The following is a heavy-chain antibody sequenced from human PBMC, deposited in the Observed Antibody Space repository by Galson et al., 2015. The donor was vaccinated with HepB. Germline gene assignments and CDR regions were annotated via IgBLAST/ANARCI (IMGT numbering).Heavy chain of an antibody. Sequence: SVKVSCKASGYTFTSYGISWVRQAPGQGLEWMGWISAYDGNTNYAQKLQGRVTMTTDTSTSTAYMELRSLRSDDTAVYYCASGPGYGGNSGLDAFDIWGQGTMVTVSS. J-gene: IGHJ3*02. CDR2: ISAYDGNT. D-gene: IGHD4-23*01. CDR1: GYTFTSYG. V-gene: IGHV1-18*01. CDR3: ASGPGYGGNSGLDAFDI.